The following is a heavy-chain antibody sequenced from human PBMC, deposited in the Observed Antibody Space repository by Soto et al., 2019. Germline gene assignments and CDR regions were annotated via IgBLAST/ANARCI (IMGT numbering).Heavy chain of an antibody. Sequence: QVQLVQSGAEVKKPGSSVKLSCKASGGTFSNFAISWVRQAPGQGLEWMGGFIPIFGTLHYAQRFQGRLTISADESTRTAYMELSRLRSEDTAVYYCARFEQLVLHWGQGTLVTVSS. CDR1: GGTFSNFA. J-gene: IGHJ1*01. D-gene: IGHD6-13*01. CDR3: ARFEQLVLH. V-gene: IGHV1-69*01. CDR2: FIPIFGTL.